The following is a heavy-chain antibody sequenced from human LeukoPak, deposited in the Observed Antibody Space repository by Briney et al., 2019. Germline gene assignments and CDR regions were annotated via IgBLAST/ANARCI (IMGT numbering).Heavy chain of an antibody. Sequence: GGSLRLSCAASGFTCSDSAMNWVRQAPGKGLEWVAVISYDGSNKYYADSVKGRFTISRDNSKNTLYLQMNSLRAEDTAVYYCARGGEEAYTAMVISLDYWGQGTLVTVSS. CDR3: ARGGEEAYTAMVISLDY. V-gene: IGHV3-30-3*01. J-gene: IGHJ4*02. CDR2: ISYDGSNK. CDR1: GFTCSDSA. D-gene: IGHD5-18*01.